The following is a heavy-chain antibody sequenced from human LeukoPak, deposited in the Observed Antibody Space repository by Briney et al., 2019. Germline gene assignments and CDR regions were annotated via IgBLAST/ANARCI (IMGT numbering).Heavy chain of an antibody. V-gene: IGHV4-59*01. J-gene: IGHJ4*02. CDR3: ARSGRGTFSSYWTYFDF. CDR2: IYYNGNT. D-gene: IGHD2/OR15-2a*01. CDR1: GGSISSYY. Sequence: PSETLSLTCTVSGGSISSYYWSWIRQPPGKGLEWIAYIYYNGNTNYNPSLESRVTISIDTPKSQFSLRLSSATPTDTAVYYCARSGRGTFSSYWTYFDFWGQGTLVTVSS.